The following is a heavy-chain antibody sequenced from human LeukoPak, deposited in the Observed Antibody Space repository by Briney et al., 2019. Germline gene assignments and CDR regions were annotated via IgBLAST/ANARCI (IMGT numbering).Heavy chain of an antibody. CDR3: ASDILTGYHPHDY. CDR1: GFTFSSYS. CDR2: ISSSSSYI. J-gene: IGHJ4*02. D-gene: IGHD3-9*01. V-gene: IGHV3-21*01. Sequence: PGGSLRLSCAASGFTFSSYSMNWVRQAPGEGLEWVSSISSSSSYIYYADSVKGRFTISRDNAKNSLYLQMNSLRAEDTAVYYCASDILTGYHPHDYWGQGTLVTVSS.